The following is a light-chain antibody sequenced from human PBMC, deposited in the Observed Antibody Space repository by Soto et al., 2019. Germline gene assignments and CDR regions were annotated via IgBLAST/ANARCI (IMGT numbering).Light chain of an antibody. CDR2: GAS. V-gene: IGKV3-15*01. J-gene: IGKJ1*01. CDR1: QSVSRH. Sequence: EIVMKQSPATLYVSPGERATLSCRASQSVSRHLAWYQQKPSQAPRLLIYGASTRATGIPARFSGIGSGKEFTLTCSRLQSKDFAVCYCQHYNNSTRTLGQGTKVEIK. CDR3: QHYNNSTRT.